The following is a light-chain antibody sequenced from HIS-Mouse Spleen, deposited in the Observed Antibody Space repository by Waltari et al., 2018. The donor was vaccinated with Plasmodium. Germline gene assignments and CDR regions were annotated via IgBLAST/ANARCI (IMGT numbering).Light chain of an antibody. CDR2: DVS. V-gene: IGLV2-11*01. CDR3: CSYAGSYTLV. J-gene: IGLJ2*01. Sequence: QSVLTQPRSVSGSPGLSVTISCTGTSSDVVCYKYVPGYQQHPGKAPKLMIYDVSKRPSGVTDRFSGSKSGNTASLTISGLQAEDEADYYCCSYAGSYTLVFGGGTKLTVL. CDR1: SSDVVCYKY.